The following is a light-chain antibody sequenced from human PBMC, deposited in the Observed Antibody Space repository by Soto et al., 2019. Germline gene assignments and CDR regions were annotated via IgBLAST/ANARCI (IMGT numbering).Light chain of an antibody. Sequence: ELVLTQSPGTLSLSPGERAALSCRASQSVSSKFLAWYQQKPGQAPRLLIYAASNRATGIPARFSGSGSGTDFTLTISSLEPEDFAVYYCQQRSNWPPITFGQGTRLEIK. J-gene: IGKJ5*01. CDR3: QQRSNWPPIT. V-gene: IGKV3-11*01. CDR1: QSVSSKF. CDR2: AAS.